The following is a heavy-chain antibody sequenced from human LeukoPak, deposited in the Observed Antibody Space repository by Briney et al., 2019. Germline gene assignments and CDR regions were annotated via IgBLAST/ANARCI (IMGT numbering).Heavy chain of an antibody. CDR2: ISSSGSTI. V-gene: IGHV3-11*04. J-gene: IGHJ4*02. D-gene: IGHD1-14*01. CDR1: GFTFSDYY. CDR3: ASYKRRVGYFDY. Sequence: PGGSLRLSCAASGFTFSDYYMSWIRQAPGKGLEWVSYISSSGSTIYYADSVKGRFTISRDNAKNSLYLQMNSLRAEDTAVYHCASYKRRVGYFDYWGQGTLVTVSS.